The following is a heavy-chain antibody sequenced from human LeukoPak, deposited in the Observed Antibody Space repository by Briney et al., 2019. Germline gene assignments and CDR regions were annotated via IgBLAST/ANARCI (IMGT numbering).Heavy chain of an antibody. CDR1: GFTFSSYG. J-gene: IGHJ6*02. Sequence: GGSLRLSCAASGFTFSSYGMHWVRQAPGKGLEWVAFIRYDGSNKYYADSVKGRFTISRDNSKNTLYLQMNSLRAEDTAVYYCARWGIAAAGTPYYYYYYGMDVWGQGTTVTVSS. CDR2: IRYDGSNK. V-gene: IGHV3-30*02. CDR3: ARWGIAAAGTPYYYYYYGMDV. D-gene: IGHD6-13*01.